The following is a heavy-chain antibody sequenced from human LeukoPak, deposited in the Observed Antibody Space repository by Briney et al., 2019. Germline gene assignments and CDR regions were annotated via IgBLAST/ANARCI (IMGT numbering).Heavy chain of an antibody. CDR1: GYKFASHW. J-gene: IGHJ4*02. D-gene: IGHD3-16*01. CDR2: VYPDDSDT. Sequence: GGSLKISCKGSGYKFASHWIVWVRQMSGKGLEWMGMVYPDDSDTRYGPSFEGQVAFSVDRSTNTAYLQWNSLKASDTAIYYCASHSLGRSEPFDYWGQGTLVTVSS. CDR3: ASHSLGRSEPFDY. V-gene: IGHV5-51*01.